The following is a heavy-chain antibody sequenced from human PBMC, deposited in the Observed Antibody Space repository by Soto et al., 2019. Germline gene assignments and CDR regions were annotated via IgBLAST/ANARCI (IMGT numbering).Heavy chain of an antibody. CDR1: GFTFSSYE. CDR2: ISSSGSTI. J-gene: IGHJ6*02. Sequence: GSLRLSCAASGFTFSSYEMNWVRQAPGKGLEWVSYISSSGSTIYYADSVEGRFTISRDNAKNSLYLQMNSLRAEDTAAYYCARDSGGGNALYYYYGMDVWGQGTTVTVSS. V-gene: IGHV3-48*03. D-gene: IGHD2-15*01. CDR3: ARDSGGGNALYYYYGMDV.